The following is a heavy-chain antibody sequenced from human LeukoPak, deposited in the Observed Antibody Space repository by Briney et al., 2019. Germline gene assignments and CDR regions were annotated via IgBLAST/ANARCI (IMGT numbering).Heavy chain of an antibody. CDR3: AKDQIKIFVGDQNCFDP. Sequence: GRSLRLSCAASGFSFSSYGMHWVRQAPGKGLEWVAVISDDGSNKDYIDSVKGRFTISRDNSKNTLYLQMNSLRTEDTAVYYCAKDQIKIFVGDQNCFDPWGQGTLVIVSS. CDR1: GFSFSSYG. J-gene: IGHJ5*02. V-gene: IGHV3-30*18. CDR2: ISDDGSNK. D-gene: IGHD2-2*01.